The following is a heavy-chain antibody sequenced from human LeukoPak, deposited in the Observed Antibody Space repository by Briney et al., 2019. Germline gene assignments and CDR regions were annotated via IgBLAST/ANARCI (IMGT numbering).Heavy chain of an antibody. V-gene: IGHV3-23*01. CDR3: AKDRTGNEPYYFDY. D-gene: IGHD1-14*01. Sequence: GGSLRLSCAVSGFTFSIYAMSWVRQAPGKWLEWVSAISSSGSSTYHAASVKGRFTISRDKSKNTLYLQMNSLRVEDTAVYYCAKDRTGNEPYYFDYWGQGTLVTVSS. J-gene: IGHJ4*02. CDR1: GFTFSIYA. CDR2: ISSSGSST.